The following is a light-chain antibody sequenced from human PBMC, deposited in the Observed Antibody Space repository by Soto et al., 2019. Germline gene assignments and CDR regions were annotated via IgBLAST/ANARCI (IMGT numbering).Light chain of an antibody. CDR3: QQYNKWPAT. Sequence: EIVMTQSPATLSVSPGERATLSCRASQSVSSNLAWYQQKPGQAPRLLIYGASTRATGIPARFSGSGSGTEFTLTISSLQSEDFAVYCCQQYNKWPATFGQGTKVHI. CDR2: GAS. J-gene: IGKJ1*01. CDR1: QSVSSN. V-gene: IGKV3-15*01.